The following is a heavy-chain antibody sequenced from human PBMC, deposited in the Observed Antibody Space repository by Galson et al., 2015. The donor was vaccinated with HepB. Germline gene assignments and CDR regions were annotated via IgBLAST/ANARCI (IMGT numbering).Heavy chain of an antibody. D-gene: IGHD1-26*01. Sequence: SLRLSCAASGFTFSSYSMNWVRQAPGKGLEWVSSISSSSSYIYYADSVKGRFTISRDNAKNSLYLQMNSLRAEDTAVYYCARGGGGSYPDYWGQGTLVTVSS. CDR1: GFTFSSYS. CDR3: ARGGGGSYPDY. J-gene: IGHJ4*02. V-gene: IGHV3-21*01. CDR2: ISSSSSYI.